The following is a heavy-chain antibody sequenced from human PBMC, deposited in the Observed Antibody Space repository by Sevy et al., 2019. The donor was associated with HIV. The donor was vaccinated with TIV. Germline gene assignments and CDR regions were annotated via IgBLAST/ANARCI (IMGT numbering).Heavy chain of an antibody. Sequence: GESLRLSCAASGFTFSNAWMSWVRQAPGKGLEWVGRIKSKTEGGTTDYAAHVKGKFTTSRDDSKNTLYLQMNSLKTDDTAVYYCTTAAYIVVVVAATGYDAFDIWGQGTMVTVSS. CDR2: IKSKTEGGTT. J-gene: IGHJ3*02. CDR1: GFTFSNAW. D-gene: IGHD2-15*01. CDR3: TTAAYIVVVVAATGYDAFDI. V-gene: IGHV3-15*01.